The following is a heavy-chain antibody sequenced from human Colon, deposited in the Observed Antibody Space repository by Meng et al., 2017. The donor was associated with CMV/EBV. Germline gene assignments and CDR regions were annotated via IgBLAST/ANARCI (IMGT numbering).Heavy chain of an antibody. D-gene: IGHD1-26*01. V-gene: IGHV1-2*02. CDR1: GYTFTGYF. CDR3: ATVSGGDFDY. CDR2: INPNSGGT. J-gene: IGHJ4*02. Sequence: QVQLGQAGAEGKKPGASVKVSCKASGYTFTGYFMYGVRQAPGQGLEWMGSINPNSGGTNYAQKFQGRVTMTRDTSINTAYMELSRLRSDDTAVYYCATVSGGDFDYWGQGTLVTVSS.